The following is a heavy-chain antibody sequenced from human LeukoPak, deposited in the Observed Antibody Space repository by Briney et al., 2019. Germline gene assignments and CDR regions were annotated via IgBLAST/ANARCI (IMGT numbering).Heavy chain of an antibody. Sequence: SETLSLTCTVSGGSISSYYWSWIRQPPGKGLEYIGYIYYSGSTNYNPSLKSRVTISVDTSKNQFSLKLSSVTAADTAVYYCARGSWFDFWGQGTLVTVSS. D-gene: IGHD1-26*01. J-gene: IGHJ4*02. CDR3: ARGSWFDF. V-gene: IGHV4-59*01. CDR1: GGSISSYY. CDR2: IYYSGST.